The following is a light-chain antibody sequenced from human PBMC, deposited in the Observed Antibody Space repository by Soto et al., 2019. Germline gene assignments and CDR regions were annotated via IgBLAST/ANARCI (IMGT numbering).Light chain of an antibody. CDR3: SSSTSSSTLV. J-gene: IGLJ2*01. CDR1: SSDVGGYSY. V-gene: IGLV2-14*01. Sequence: QSALTQPASVSGSPGQSIAISCTGSSSDVGGYSYVSWYQQHPGNAPKLMIYDVSNRPSGVSDRFSGSRSGNTASLTISWLQAEDEADYYCSSSTSSSTLVFGGGTKLTVL. CDR2: DVS.